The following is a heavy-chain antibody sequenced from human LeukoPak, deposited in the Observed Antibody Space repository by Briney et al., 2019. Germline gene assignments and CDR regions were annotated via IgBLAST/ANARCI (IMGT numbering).Heavy chain of an antibody. CDR3: ARGEFYCGGDCYVDY. D-gene: IGHD2-21*02. J-gene: IGHJ4*02. Sequence: SGTLSLTCAVYGGSSSAYYWSCGRHRPGKRLEWIWEINHSVSTTYNTSPKRRDTISVEASKNQYSLRLSSVTAADTAVYYFARGEFYCGGDCYVDYWGQGALVTVSS. V-gene: IGHV4-34*01. CDR1: GGSSSAYY. CDR2: INHSVST.